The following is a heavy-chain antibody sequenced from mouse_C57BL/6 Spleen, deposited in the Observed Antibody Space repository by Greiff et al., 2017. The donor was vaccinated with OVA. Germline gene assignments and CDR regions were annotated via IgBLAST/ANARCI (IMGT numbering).Heavy chain of an antibody. CDR2: ISYSGST. J-gene: IGHJ2*01. CDR3: ASSSYDYDGGNFDY. Sequence: EVKLVESGPGMVKPSPSLSLTCTVPGYSITSGYDWHWIRHFPGNKLEWMGYISYSGSTNYNPSLKSRISITHDTSKNHFFLKLNSVTTEDTATYYCASSSYDYDGGNFDYWGQGTTLTVSS. V-gene: IGHV3-1*01. D-gene: IGHD2-4*01. CDR1: GYSITSGYD.